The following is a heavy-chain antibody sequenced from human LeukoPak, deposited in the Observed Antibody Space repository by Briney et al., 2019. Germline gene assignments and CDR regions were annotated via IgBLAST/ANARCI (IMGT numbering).Heavy chain of an antibody. V-gene: IGHV3-66*02. Sequence: GGSLRLSCAASGFTVSSNYMSWVRQAPGKGLEWVSVIYSGGSTYYADSVKGRFTISRDNSKNTLYLQMNSLRAEDTAVYCRARDQGYGLGAWFDPWGQGTLVTVSS. CDR2: IYSGGST. CDR3: ARDQGYGLGAWFDP. J-gene: IGHJ5*02. CDR1: GFTVSSNY. D-gene: IGHD5-18*01.